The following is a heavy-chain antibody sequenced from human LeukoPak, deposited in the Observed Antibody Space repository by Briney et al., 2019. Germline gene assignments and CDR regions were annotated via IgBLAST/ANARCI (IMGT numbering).Heavy chain of an antibody. V-gene: IGHV4-31*03. CDR2: IYYSGST. CDR1: GGSISSGGYY. D-gene: IGHD4-11*01. J-gene: IGHJ6*02. Sequence: SQTLSLTCTVSGGSISSGGYYWSWIRQHPGKGLEWIGYIYYSGSTYYNPSLKSRVTISVDTSKNQFSLKLSSVTAADTAVYYCARDFPPFGRLQTHYYYGMDVWGQGTTVTVSS. CDR3: ARDFPPFGRLQTHYYYGMDV.